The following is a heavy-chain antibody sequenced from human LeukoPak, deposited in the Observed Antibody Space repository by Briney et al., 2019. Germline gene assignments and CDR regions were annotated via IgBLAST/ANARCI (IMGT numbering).Heavy chain of an antibody. V-gene: IGHV3-30-3*01. D-gene: IGHD2-21*02. CDR3: ARSHAIVVVTARFDY. J-gene: IGHJ4*02. CDR2: ISYDGSNK. Sequence: GGSLRLSCAASGFTFSSYAMHWVRQAPGKGLEWVAVISYDGSNKYYADSVKGRFTISRDNSKNTLYLQMNSLRAEDTAVYYCARSHAIVVVTARFDYWGQGTLVTVSS. CDR1: GFTFSSYA.